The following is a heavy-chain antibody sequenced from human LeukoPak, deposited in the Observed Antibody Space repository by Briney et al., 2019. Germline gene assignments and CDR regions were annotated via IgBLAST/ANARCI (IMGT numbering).Heavy chain of an antibody. D-gene: IGHD6-19*01. CDR1: GGSFSGYY. CDR3: ARGFIKYSSGWYYFDY. CDR2: INHSGST. V-gene: IGHV4-34*01. J-gene: IGHJ4*02. Sequence: SETLSLTCAVYGGSFSGYYWSWIRQPPGKGLEWIGEINHSGSTNYNPSLKSRVTISVDASKIQFSLKLSSVTAADTAVYYCARGFIKYSSGWYYFDYWGQATLVTVSS.